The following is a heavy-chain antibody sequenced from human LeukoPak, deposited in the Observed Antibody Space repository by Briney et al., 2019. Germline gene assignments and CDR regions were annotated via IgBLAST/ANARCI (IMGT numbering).Heavy chain of an antibody. D-gene: IGHD3-3*01. CDR1: GGTFSSYT. CDR3: ARDSVFGVVITHFDY. V-gene: IGHV1-69*04. Sequence: SVKVSCKASGGTFSSYTISWVRQAPGQGLEWLGRIIPILGIANYAQKFQGRVTITADKSTSTAYMELSSLRSEDTAVYYCARDSVFGVVITHFDYWGQGTLVTVSS. J-gene: IGHJ4*02. CDR2: IIPILGIA.